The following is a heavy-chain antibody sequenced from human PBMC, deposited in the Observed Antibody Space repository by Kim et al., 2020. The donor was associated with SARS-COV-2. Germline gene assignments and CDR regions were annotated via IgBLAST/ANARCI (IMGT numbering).Heavy chain of an antibody. D-gene: IGHD6-19*01. CDR2: IWYDGSNK. J-gene: IGHJ4*02. CDR1: GFTFISYG. V-gene: IGHV3-33*01. Sequence: GGSLRLSCAASGFTFISYGMHWVRQAPGKGLEWVAVIWYDGSNKYYADSVKGRFTISRDNSKNTLYLQMNSLRAEDTAVYYCARWGEFSSGWFDYWGQGTLVTVSS. CDR3: ARWGEFSSGWFDY.